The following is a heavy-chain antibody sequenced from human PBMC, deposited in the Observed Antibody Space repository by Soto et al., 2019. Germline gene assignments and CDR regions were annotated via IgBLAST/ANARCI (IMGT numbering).Heavy chain of an antibody. CDR1: RGPISSGDSY. CDR3: AREDYYDSSGYYDY. Sequence: PSETLSLTCTVSRGPISSGDSYWSWPPQPRGKGLEWIGYIYYSGSTYYNPSLKSRVTISVDTSKNQFSLKLSSVTAADTAVYYCAREDYYDSSGYYDYWGQGTLVTVSS. CDR2: IYYSGST. D-gene: IGHD3-22*01. V-gene: IGHV4-30-4*01. J-gene: IGHJ4*02.